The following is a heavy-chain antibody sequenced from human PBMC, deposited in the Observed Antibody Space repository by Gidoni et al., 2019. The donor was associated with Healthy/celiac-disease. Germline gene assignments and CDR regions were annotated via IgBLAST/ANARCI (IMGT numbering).Heavy chain of an antibody. D-gene: IGHD5-18*01. Sequence: EVQLVQSGAEVNKPGESLKISCKGSGSSFTSSWIGWVRQMPGKGLEWMGIIYPGDSDTRYSPSFQGQVTISADKSISTAYLQWSSLKASDTAMYYCAREGSYGTLYYYGMDVWGQGTTVTVSS. CDR2: IYPGDSDT. CDR3: AREGSYGTLYYYGMDV. J-gene: IGHJ6*02. CDR1: GSSFTSSW. V-gene: IGHV5-51*03.